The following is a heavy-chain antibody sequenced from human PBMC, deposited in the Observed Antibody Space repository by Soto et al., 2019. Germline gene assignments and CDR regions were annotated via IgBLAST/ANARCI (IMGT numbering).Heavy chain of an antibody. V-gene: IGHV1-8*01. CDR3: ARRKERSGPYYTTYHDMNV. CDR2: MNPNNGNA. J-gene: IGHJ6*02. D-gene: IGHD2-2*02. Sequence: GASVKVSCKASGFTFITYDFSWVRQAAGQGLEWMGWMNPNNGNAGFAQKFRGRINMTRNTSISTAYLELSSLRSDDSAVYFCARRKERSGPYYTTYHDMNVWGQGTTVTVSS. CDR1: GFTFITYD.